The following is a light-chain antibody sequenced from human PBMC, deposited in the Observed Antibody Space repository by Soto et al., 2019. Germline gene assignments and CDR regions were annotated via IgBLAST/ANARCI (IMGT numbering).Light chain of an antibody. CDR1: QDIINY. J-gene: IGKJ4*01. CDR3: QQYDNLSALT. Sequence: DIQMTQSPSSLSASVGDRVTITCQASQDIINYLNWYQQKPGKAPKLLIYDASNLETGVTSRFSGSRSGTDFTFTISSLQPEEIATYYCQQYDNLSALTFGGGTKVEIK. CDR2: DAS. V-gene: IGKV1-33*01.